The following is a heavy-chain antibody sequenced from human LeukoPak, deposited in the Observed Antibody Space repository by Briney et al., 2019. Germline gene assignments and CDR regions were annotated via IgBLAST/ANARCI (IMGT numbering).Heavy chain of an antibody. CDR2: ISGSGAGI. CDR3: SNLYSSNY. D-gene: IGHD6-13*01. J-gene: IGHJ4*02. Sequence: GGSLRLSCAASAFTFSTYAMSWVRQAPGMGLEWVSGISGSGAGIYYADSVRGRFTISRDNSKNTLYLQMNSLRAEDTAVYYCSNLYSSNYWGQGTLVTVSS. CDR1: AFTFSTYA. V-gene: IGHV3-23*01.